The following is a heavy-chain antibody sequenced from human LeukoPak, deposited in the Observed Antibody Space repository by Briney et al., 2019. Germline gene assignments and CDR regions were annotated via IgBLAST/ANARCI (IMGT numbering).Heavy chain of an antibody. V-gene: IGHV1-8*01. CDR3: ARDAGSAAEAGNWLDP. CDR2: TNPNSVNT. J-gene: IGHJ5*02. CDR1: GYTFTSYD. Sequence: ASVKVSCKASGYTFTSYDINWVRQATGQGLEWMGWTNPNSVNTGYAQKFQGRVTMTRNTTISTAYMELRSLRSDDTAVYYCARDAGSAAEAGNWLDPWGQGTLVTVSS. D-gene: IGHD6-13*01.